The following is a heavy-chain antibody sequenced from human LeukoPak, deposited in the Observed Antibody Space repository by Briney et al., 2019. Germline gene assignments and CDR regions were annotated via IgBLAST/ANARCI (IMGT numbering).Heavy chain of an antibody. CDR1: GFTFSSYA. D-gene: IGHD4-23*01. Sequence: GGSLRLPCAASGFTFSSYAMSWVRQAPGKGLEWVSYISSSGSTIYYADSVKGRFTISRDNAKNSLYLQMNSLRAEDTAVYYCARDNSNFDYWGQGTLVTVSS. CDR2: ISSSGSTI. CDR3: ARDNSNFDY. V-gene: IGHV3-48*04. J-gene: IGHJ4*02.